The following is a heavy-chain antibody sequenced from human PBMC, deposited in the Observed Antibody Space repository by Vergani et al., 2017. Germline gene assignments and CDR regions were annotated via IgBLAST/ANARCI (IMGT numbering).Heavy chain of an antibody. D-gene: IGHD3-16*01. CDR3: ARQFWVSQGVGAFET. Sequence: QVQLQESGPGLVKPSETLSLTCSVSGYSISRGYYWGWIRQPPGKGLEWIATVFHSGSAYYNPSLRRRVTMSVETSTNQFSLGLTTLTAADTAVYYCARQFWVSQGVGAFETWGRGTEVSVSS. CDR2: VFHSGSA. J-gene: IGHJ3*02. V-gene: IGHV4-38-2*02. CDR1: GYSISRGYY.